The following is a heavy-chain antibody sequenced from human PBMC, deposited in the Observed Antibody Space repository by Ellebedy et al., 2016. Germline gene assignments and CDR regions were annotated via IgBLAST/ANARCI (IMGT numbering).Heavy chain of an antibody. CDR2: IYTSGST. J-gene: IGHJ4*02. CDR3: ARDTGSGSYGGFPDY. D-gene: IGHD3-10*01. CDR1: GGSISSYY. Sequence: GSLRLSXTVSGGSISSYYWSWIRQPAGKGLEWIGRIYTSGSTNYNPSLKSRVTMSVDTSKNQFSLKLSSVTAADTAVYYCARDTGSGSYGGFPDYWGQGTLVTVSS. V-gene: IGHV4-4*07.